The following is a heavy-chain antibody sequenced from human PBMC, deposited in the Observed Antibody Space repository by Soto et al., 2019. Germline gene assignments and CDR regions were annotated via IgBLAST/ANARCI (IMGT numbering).Heavy chain of an antibody. CDR3: TRAYGDYVRDY. V-gene: IGHV3-73*01. D-gene: IGHD4-17*01. J-gene: IGHJ4*02. Sequence: EVQLVESGGGLVQPGGSLKLSCAVSGFTFSGSAMHWVRQASGKGLEWVGRIRSKSNSYATAYAASVKGTFTISRDDSKNTAYLQMNSLKTEDTAVYYCTRAYGDYVRDYWGQGTLVTVSS. CDR1: GFTFSGSA. CDR2: IRSKSNSYAT.